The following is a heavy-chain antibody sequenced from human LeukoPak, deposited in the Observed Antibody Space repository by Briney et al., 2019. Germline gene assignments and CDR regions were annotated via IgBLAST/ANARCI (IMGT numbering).Heavy chain of an antibody. CDR2: MNPNSGNT. V-gene: IGHV1-8*01. D-gene: IGHD6-13*01. Sequence: ASVKVSCKASGYTFTSYDINWVRQATGQGLEWMGWMNPNSGNTGYAQKFQGRVTMTRNTSISTAYMELSSLRSEDTAVYYCARGLGSWYSNWFDPWDQGTLVTVSS. CDR1: GYTFTSYD. CDR3: ARGLGSWYSNWFDP. J-gene: IGHJ5*02.